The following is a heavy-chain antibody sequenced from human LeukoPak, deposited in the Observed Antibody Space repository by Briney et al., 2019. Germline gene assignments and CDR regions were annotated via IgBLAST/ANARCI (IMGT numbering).Heavy chain of an antibody. CDR3: ARDRDCSGTSCYSWFDP. Sequence: SETLSLTCTVSGGSISSYYWSWIRQPPGKGLEWIGYIYYSGSTNYNPSLKSRVTISVDTSKNQFSLKLSSVTAADTAVYYCARDRDCSGTSCYSWFDPWGQGTLVTVSS. J-gene: IGHJ5*02. CDR2: IYYSGST. V-gene: IGHV4-59*01. CDR1: GGSISSYY. D-gene: IGHD2-2*02.